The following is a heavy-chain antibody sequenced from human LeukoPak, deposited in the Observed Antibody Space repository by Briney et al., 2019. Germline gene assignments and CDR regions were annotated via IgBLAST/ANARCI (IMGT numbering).Heavy chain of an antibody. J-gene: IGHJ4*02. CDR3: ARLYGQYFDF. V-gene: IGHV5-51*01. CDR1: GYRFTSSW. D-gene: IGHD3-16*01. CDR2: IYPGDSAT. Sequence: GKSLKISCQSSGYRFTSSWIGWVRQMPGKGLEWMGIIYPGDSATRYSPSFQGQVTISADKSIDTDYLQWSSLKASGTAMYYCARLYGQYFDFWGQGTLVTVSS.